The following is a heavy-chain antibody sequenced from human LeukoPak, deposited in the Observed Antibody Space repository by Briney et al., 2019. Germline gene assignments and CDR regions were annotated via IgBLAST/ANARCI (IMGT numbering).Heavy chain of an antibody. J-gene: IGHJ4*02. CDR3: ARDMSGWYPTWSD. CDR1: GFTFSDYY. V-gene: IGHV3-11*01. Sequence: PGGALRLSCAASGFTFSDYYMSWIRQAPGKGLEWVSYISSSGSTIYYADSVKGRFTISRDNAKNSLYLQMNSLRAEDTAVYYCARDMSGWYPTWSDWGQGTLVTVSS. CDR2: ISSSGSTI. D-gene: IGHD6-19*01.